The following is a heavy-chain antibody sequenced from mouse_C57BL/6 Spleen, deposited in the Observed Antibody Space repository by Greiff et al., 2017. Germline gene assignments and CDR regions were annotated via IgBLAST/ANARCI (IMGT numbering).Heavy chain of an antibody. CDR1: GYTFTSYW. V-gene: IGHV1-50*01. CDR2: IDPSDSYT. D-gene: IGHD1-1*01. Sequence: VKLQESGAELVKPGASVKLSCKASGYTFTSYWMQWVKQRPGQGLEWIGEIDPSDSYTNYNQKFKGKATLTVDTSSSTAYMQLSSLTSEDSAVYYCARGDYGDAMDYWGQGTSVTVSP. J-gene: IGHJ4*01. CDR3: ARGDYGDAMDY.